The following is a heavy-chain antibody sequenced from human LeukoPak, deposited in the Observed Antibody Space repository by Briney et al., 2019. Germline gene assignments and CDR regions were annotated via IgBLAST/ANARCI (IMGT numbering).Heavy chain of an antibody. V-gene: IGHV3-74*01. J-gene: IGHJ4*02. D-gene: IGHD6-19*01. Sequence: GGSLRLSCAASGFTFSNYWMHWVRQAPGKGLVWVAHINSDGRSTSYADSVKGRFTIPRDNAKNTLYVQMNRLRSEDTAVYYCARDMYSSGWSYYFDHWGQGTLVTVSS. CDR2: INSDGRST. CDR3: ARDMYSSGWSYYFDH. CDR1: GFTFSNYW.